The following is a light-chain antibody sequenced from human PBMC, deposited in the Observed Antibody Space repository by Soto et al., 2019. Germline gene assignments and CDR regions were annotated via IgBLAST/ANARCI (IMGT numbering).Light chain of an antibody. CDR3: AAWDDSLNGLVV. CDR1: SSNIGSNT. CDR2: NND. V-gene: IGLV1-44*01. J-gene: IGLJ2*01. Sequence: QSVLTQPPSASGTPGQRVTISCSGSSSNIGSNTVTWYQQLPGTAPNLLIYNNDKRPSGVPDRFSGSKSGNSASLAISGLQSEDEADYYCAAWDDSLNGLVVFGGGTKLTVL.